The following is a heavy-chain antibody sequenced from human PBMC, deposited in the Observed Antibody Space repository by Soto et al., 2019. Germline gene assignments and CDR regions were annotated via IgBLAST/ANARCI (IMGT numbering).Heavy chain of an antibody. CDR1: GFTFSSYA. CDR3: ARGGYYYDSSGSGDAFDI. Sequence: GGSLRLSCAASGFTFSSYAMSWVRQAPGKGLEGVAVISYDGSNKYYADSVKGRFTISRDNSKNTLYLQMNSLRAEDTAVYYCARGGYYYDSSGSGDAFDIWGQGTMVTVSS. V-gene: IGHV3-30-3*01. J-gene: IGHJ3*02. CDR2: ISYDGSNK. D-gene: IGHD3-22*01.